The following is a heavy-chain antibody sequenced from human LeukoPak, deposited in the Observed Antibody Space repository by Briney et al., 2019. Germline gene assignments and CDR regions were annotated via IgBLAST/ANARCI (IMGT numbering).Heavy chain of an antibody. CDR2: IYYSGST. D-gene: IGHD2-2*01. V-gene: IGHV4-39*07. Sequence: SETLSLTCTVSGGSISSSSYYWGWIRQPPGKGLEWIGSIYYSGSTYYNPSLKSRVTISVDTSKNQFSLKLSSVTAADTAVYYCARDDIVVVPAAFAARFDVIFDYWGQGTLVTVSS. CDR1: GGSISSSSYY. J-gene: IGHJ4*02. CDR3: ARDDIVVVPAAFAARFDVIFDY.